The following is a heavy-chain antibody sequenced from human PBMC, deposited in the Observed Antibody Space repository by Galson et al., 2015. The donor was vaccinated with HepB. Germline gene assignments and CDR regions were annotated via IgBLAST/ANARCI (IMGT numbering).Heavy chain of an antibody. Sequence: SVKVSCKASGGTFSSYAISWVRQAPGQGLEWMGGIIPIFGTANYAQKFQGRVTITADESTSTAYMELSSLRSEDTAVYYCAVRPRGYDFWSGYSGDHDYWGQGTLVTVSS. J-gene: IGHJ4*02. V-gene: IGHV1-69*13. CDR1: GGTFSSYA. D-gene: IGHD3-3*01. CDR3: AVRPRGYDFWSGYSGDHDY. CDR2: IIPIFGTA.